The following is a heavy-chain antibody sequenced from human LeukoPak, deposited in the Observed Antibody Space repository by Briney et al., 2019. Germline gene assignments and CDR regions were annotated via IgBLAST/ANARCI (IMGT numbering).Heavy chain of an antibody. V-gene: IGHV4-59*01. CDR1: GGSISSYY. CDR2: IYYSGST. J-gene: IGHJ4*02. Sequence: SETLSLTCTVSGGSISSYYWSWIRQPPGKGLEWIGYIYYSGSTNYNPSLKSRVTISVDTSKNQFSLKLSSVTAADTAVYYCARDPRGYSGYDYQYYFDYWGQGTLDTVSS. CDR3: ARDPRGYSGYDYQYYFDY. D-gene: IGHD5-12*01.